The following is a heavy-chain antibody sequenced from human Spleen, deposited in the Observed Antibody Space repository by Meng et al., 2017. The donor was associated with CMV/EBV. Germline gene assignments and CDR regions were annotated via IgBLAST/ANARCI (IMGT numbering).Heavy chain of an antibody. D-gene: IGHD3/OR15-3a*01. J-gene: IGHJ4*02. CDR2: IYGDGRRT. CDR1: GFTFNKFA. V-gene: IGHV3-23*03. CDR3: ARSNINWTPHE. Sequence: GGSLRLSCAASGFTFNKFAMNWVRQAPGKGLEWISLIYGDGRRTYQAVSVKGRFTVSRDNSNNMVFLQMNSLRAEDTAVYYCARSNINWTPHEWGQGTLVTVSS.